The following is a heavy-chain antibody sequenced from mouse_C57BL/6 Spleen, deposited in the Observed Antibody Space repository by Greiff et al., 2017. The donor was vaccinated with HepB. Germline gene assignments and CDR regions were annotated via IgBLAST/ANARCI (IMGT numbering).Heavy chain of an antibody. CDR1: GYSITSGYY. CDR3: ARDGSYGYSDY. V-gene: IGHV3-6*01. Sequence: VQLQESGPGLVKPSQSLSLTCSVTGYSITSGYYWNWIRQFPGNKLEWMGYISYDGSNNYNPSLKNRISITRDTSKNQFFLKLNSVTTEDTATYYCARDGSYGYSDYWGQGTTLTVSS. D-gene: IGHD2-2*01. CDR2: ISYDGSN. J-gene: IGHJ2*01.